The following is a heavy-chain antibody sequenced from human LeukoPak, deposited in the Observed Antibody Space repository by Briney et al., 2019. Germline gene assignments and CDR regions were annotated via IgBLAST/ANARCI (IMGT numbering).Heavy chain of an antibody. V-gene: IGHV3-30*04. J-gene: IGHJ4*02. CDR3: AKLYYYDSSGYYYPWYFDY. Sequence: PGGSLRLSCAASGFTFSSYAMHWVRQAPGKGLEWVAVISYDGSNKYYADSVKGRFTISRDNSKNTLYLQMNSLRAEDTAVYYCAKLYYYDSSGYYYPWYFDYGGQGTLVTVSS. CDR1: GFTFSSYA. CDR2: ISYDGSNK. D-gene: IGHD3-22*01.